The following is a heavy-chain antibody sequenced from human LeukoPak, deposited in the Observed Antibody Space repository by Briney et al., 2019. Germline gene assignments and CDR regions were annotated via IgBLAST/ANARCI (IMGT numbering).Heavy chain of an antibody. Sequence: SETLSLTCTVSGGSISSGGYYWSWIRQPPGKGLEWIGYIYYSGSTNYNPSLKSRVTISVDTSKNQFSLKLSSVTAADTAVYYCAREAPYCSGGSCNIIDYWGQGTLVTVSS. V-gene: IGHV4-61*08. CDR1: GGSISSGGYY. CDR3: AREAPYCSGGSCNIIDY. CDR2: IYYSGST. D-gene: IGHD2-15*01. J-gene: IGHJ4*02.